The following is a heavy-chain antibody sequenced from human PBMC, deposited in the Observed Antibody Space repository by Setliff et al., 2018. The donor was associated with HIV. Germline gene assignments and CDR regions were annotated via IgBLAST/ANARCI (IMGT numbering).Heavy chain of an antibody. V-gene: IGHV4-4*07. Sequence: KPSETLSLTCTVSGGSISSYYWNWIRQSAGKGLEWIGRIDTSESTNYNPSLKSRVTMSVDTSNHQFSLKLRSVTAADTAVYYCARSGFGYYYYYMDVWGKGTTVTVSS. CDR2: IDTSEST. J-gene: IGHJ6*03. CDR1: GGSISSYY. D-gene: IGHD3-10*01. CDR3: ARSGFGYYYYYMDV.